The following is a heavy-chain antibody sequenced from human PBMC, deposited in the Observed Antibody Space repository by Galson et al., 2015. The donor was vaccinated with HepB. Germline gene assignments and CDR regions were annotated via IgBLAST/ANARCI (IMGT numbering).Heavy chain of an antibody. CDR2: LAGSGGNT. Sequence: SLRLSCAASGLTFSSYAMSWVRQPPGKGLEWVSALAGSGGNTYHADSVKGRFTISRDNSKNTLHLQMSSLRAEDTAVYYCAKGVEADAIKFVDYWGQGTLVTVSS. J-gene: IGHJ4*02. D-gene: IGHD3-16*01. V-gene: IGHV3-23*01. CDR3: AKGVEADAIKFVDY. CDR1: GLTFSSYA.